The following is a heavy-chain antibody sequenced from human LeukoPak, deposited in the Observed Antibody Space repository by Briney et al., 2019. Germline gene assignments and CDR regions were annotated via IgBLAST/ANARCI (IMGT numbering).Heavy chain of an antibody. D-gene: IGHD6-13*01. V-gene: IGHV6-1*01. J-gene: IGHJ4*02. CDR2: TYYRSKWYN. CDR1: GDSVSSNSAA. CDR3: ARGYSSSIDY. Sequence: SQTLSLTCAISGDSVSSNSAAWNWIRQSPSRGLEWLGRTYYRSKWYNDYTVSVRSRITINPDTSKSQFSLQLNSVPPEDTAVYYCARGYSSSIDYWGQGTLVTVPS.